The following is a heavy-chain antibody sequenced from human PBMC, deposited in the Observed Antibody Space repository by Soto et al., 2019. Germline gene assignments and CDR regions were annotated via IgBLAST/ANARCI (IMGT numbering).Heavy chain of an antibody. Sequence: EVQLLEAGGGLVQPGGSLRLSCAASGFTFSSYAMTWVRQAPGKGLEWVSAISGSAGSTYYADSVKGRFTISRDNSKNTLYLQMNSLRAEDTAVHYCAKVLEQQLVLGAYYYYGLDVWGQGTTVTVSS. CDR1: GFTFSSYA. J-gene: IGHJ6*02. CDR3: AKVLEQQLVLGAYYYYGLDV. CDR2: ISGSAGST. V-gene: IGHV3-23*01. D-gene: IGHD6-13*01.